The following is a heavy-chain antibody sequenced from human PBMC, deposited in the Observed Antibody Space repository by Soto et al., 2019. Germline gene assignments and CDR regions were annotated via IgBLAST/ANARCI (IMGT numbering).Heavy chain of an antibody. V-gene: IGHV1-24*01. CDR2: FDPEGGET. Sequence: ASVKVSCKVSGYTLTELSMHWVRQAPGKGLEWMGGFDPEGGETIYAQKFQGRVTMTEDTSTDTAYMELSSLRSEDTAVYYCVCHYYDSSGYYSGYYFDYWGQGTLVTVSS. D-gene: IGHD3-22*01. CDR3: VCHYYDSSGYYSGYYFDY. CDR1: GYTLTELS. J-gene: IGHJ4*02.